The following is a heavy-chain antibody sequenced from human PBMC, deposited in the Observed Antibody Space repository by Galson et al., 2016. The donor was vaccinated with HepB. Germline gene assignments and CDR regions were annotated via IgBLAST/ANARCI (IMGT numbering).Heavy chain of an antibody. D-gene: IGHD3-10*01. CDR3: AKSTGFYGSGTYHNKKVHLDY. CDR1: GFSFSSFA. CDR2: ISGRGGST. Sequence: SLRLSCAGTGFSFSSFAMSWVRQAPGKGLQWVSTISGRGGSTYYADSVKGRFTISKDNSKNILYLQVNRLRAEDTATYYCAKSTGFYGSGTYHNKKVHLDYWGQGTLVAVSS. J-gene: IGHJ4*02. V-gene: IGHV3-23*01.